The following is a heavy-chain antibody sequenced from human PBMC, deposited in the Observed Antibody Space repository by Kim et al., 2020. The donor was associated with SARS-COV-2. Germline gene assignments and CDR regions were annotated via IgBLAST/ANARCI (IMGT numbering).Heavy chain of an antibody. CDR2: ISYDGSNK. V-gene: IGHV3-30*04. CDR1: GFTFSSYA. J-gene: IGHJ6*02. CDR3: ARDSHCSSTSCYYYYGMDV. D-gene: IGHD2-2*01. Sequence: GGSLRLSCAASGFTFSSYAMHWVRQAPGKGLEWVAVISYDGSNKYYADSVKGRFTISRDNSKNTLYLQMNSLRAEDTAVYYCARDSHCSSTSCYYYYGMDVWGQGTTVTVSS.